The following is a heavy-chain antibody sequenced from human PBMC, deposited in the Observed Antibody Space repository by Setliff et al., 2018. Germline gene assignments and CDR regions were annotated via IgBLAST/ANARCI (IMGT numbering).Heavy chain of an antibody. Sequence: ASVKVSCKASGYTFAGYYLHWVRQAPGQGLQWMGWINPNTGETDYAPRFQGRVTMTRDTSLSTAYMEVRSLRSDDTAVYYCARDGISWLMWFDPWGQGTLVTVSS. CDR1: GYTFAGYY. D-gene: IGHD3-16*01. V-gene: IGHV1-2*02. J-gene: IGHJ5*02. CDR2: INPNTGET. CDR3: ARDGISWLMWFDP.